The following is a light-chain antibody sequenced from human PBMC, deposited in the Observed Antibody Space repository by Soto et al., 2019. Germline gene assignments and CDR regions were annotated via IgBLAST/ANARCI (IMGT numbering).Light chain of an antibody. CDR1: EDITNY. CDR3: QQYDNLPLT. J-gene: IGKJ3*01. CDR2: DAS. Sequence: DIQMTQSPSSLSASVGDRVTITCQASEDITNYLNWYQQKPGKAPKLLISDASNLEAGVPSRFSGGPSVTYFTFTISSLQPEDIATYYCQQYDNLPLTFGPGTKVDIK. V-gene: IGKV1-33*01.